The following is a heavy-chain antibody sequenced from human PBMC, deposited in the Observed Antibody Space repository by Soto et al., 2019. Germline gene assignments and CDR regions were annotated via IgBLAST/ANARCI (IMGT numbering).Heavy chain of an antibody. CDR3: ARDPGQDEAIDY. J-gene: IGHJ4*02. Sequence: QVQVVESGGGVVQPGTSLRLSCAASGFTFGNLSMYWVRQAPGKGLEWVAVIWQSVKVKFYSESVEGRFSISRDNSKNSLYLQMNSLRVDDTAVYYCARDPGQDEAIDYWGQGTLVIVSS. CDR2: IWQSVKVK. V-gene: IGHV3-33*01. CDR1: GFTFGNLS.